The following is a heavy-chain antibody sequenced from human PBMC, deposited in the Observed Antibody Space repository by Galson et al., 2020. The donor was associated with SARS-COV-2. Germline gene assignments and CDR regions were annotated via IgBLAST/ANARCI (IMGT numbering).Heavy chain of an antibody. J-gene: IGHJ5*02. D-gene: IGHD3-3*01. CDR1: GYTLTELS. V-gene: IGHV1-24*01. CDR2: FDPEDGET. Sequence: ASVKVSCKVSGYTLTELSMHWVRQAPGKGLEWMGGFDPEDGETIYAQKFQGRVTMTEDTSTDTAYMELSSLRSEDTAVYYCATTTPCGVVTEAWFDPWGQGTLVTVSS. CDR3: ATTTPCGVVTEAWFDP.